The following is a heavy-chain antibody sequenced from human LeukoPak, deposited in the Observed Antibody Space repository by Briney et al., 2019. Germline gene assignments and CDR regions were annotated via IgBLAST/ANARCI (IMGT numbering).Heavy chain of an antibody. CDR3: AKVYNDYSFDY. J-gene: IGHJ4*02. V-gene: IGHV5-51*01. CDR1: GYSFTDYW. Sequence: GESLKISCQGSGYSFTDYWIAWVRQMPGKGLEWMGIIYPGDSDTRYSPSFQGQVTISADKSITTAYLQWSSLKASDTAMYYCAKVYNDYSFDYWGQGTLVTVSS. D-gene: IGHD4-11*01. CDR2: IYPGDSDT.